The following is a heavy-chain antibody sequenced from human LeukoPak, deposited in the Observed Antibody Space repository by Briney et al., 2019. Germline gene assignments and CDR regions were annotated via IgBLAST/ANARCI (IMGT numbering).Heavy chain of an antibody. V-gene: IGHV3-30-3*01. D-gene: IGHD3-22*01. Sequence: PGRSLRLSCAASGFTFSSYAMHWVRQAPGKGLEWVAVISYDGSNKYYADSVKGRFTISRDNSKNTLYLQMNSLRAEDTAVYYCARDRGYYDSSGSSDYWGQGTLVTVSS. CDR2: ISYDGSNK. J-gene: IGHJ4*02. CDR1: GFTFSSYA. CDR3: ARDRGYYDSSGSSDY.